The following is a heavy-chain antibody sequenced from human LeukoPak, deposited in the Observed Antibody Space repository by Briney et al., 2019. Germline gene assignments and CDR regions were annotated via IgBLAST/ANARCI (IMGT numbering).Heavy chain of an antibody. CDR1: GGSISSYY. CDR3: ARLKIVVVPAAISAFDI. J-gene: IGHJ6*04. CDR2: IYYSGST. D-gene: IGHD2-2*02. V-gene: IGHV4-59*08. Sequence: SETLSLTCTVSGGSISSYYWSWIRQPPGKGLEWIGYIYYSGSTNYNPSLKSRVTISVDTSKNQFSLKLSSVTAADTAVYYCARLKIVVVPAAISAFDIWGKGTTVTVSS.